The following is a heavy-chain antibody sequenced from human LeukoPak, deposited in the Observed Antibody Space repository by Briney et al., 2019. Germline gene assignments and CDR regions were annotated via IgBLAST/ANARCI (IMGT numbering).Heavy chain of an antibody. V-gene: IGHV3-7*04. Sequence: GGSLRLSCAASGFMFNNYRMNWVRQAPGKGPEWVATIKEDGAEKYYVDSVKGRFTISRDNAKNSLSLQMSSLRVEDTAVYYCATGGSGSSWGQGTLVTVSS. J-gene: IGHJ5*02. CDR3: ATGGSGSS. CDR2: IKEDGAEK. CDR1: GFMFNNYR. D-gene: IGHD3-10*01.